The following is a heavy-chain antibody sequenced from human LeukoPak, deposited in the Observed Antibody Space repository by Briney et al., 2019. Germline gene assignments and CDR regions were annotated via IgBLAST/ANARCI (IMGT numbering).Heavy chain of an antibody. D-gene: IGHD4-17*01. CDR3: TTVYGDFDYYYYYMDV. J-gene: IGHJ6*03. Sequence: GGSLRLPCAASGFTFSNAWMSWVRQAPGKGLEWVGRIKSKTDGGTTDYAAPVKGRFTISRDDSKNTLYLQMNSLKTEDTAVYYCTTVYGDFDYYYYYMDVWGKGTTVTISS. V-gene: IGHV3-15*01. CDR1: GFTFSNAW. CDR2: IKSKTDGGTT.